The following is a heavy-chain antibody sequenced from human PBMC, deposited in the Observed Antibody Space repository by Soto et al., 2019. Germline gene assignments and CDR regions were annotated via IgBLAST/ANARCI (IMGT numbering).Heavy chain of an antibody. CDR1: GFTFSSYG. J-gene: IGHJ4*02. D-gene: IGHD6-6*01. Sequence: GGSLRLSCAAYGFTFSSYGMHWVRQAPGKGLEWVAVISYDGSNKYYADSVKGRFTISRDNSKNTLYLQMNSLRAEDTAVYYCAKDSVSYYSSSSCDYWGQGTLVTVSS. CDR2: ISYDGSNK. CDR3: AKDSVSYYSSSSCDY. V-gene: IGHV3-30*18.